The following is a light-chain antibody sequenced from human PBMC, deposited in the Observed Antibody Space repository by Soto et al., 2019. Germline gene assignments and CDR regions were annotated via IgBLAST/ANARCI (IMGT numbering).Light chain of an antibody. CDR1: SSNIGNNY. CDR3: GTWDSSLSSWV. Sequence: QSVLPQPTSVSAAPGQKDTISCSGSSSNIGNNYVSWYQQLPGTAPKLLIYENHKRPSGIPDRFSGSKSGTSATLGITGLQTGDEADYYCGTWDSSLSSWVFGGGTKVTVL. J-gene: IGLJ3*02. V-gene: IGLV1-51*02. CDR2: ENH.